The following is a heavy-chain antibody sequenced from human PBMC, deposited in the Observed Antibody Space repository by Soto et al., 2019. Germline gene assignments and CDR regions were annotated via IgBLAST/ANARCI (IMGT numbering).Heavy chain of an antibody. V-gene: IGHV1-3*01. J-gene: IGHJ6*02. CDR3: ARDLGYYYGMDV. Sequence: ASVKVSCKASGYTFTSYAMHWVRQAPGQRLEWMGWINAGNGNTKYSQKFQGRVTINRDTSASTAYMELRSLRSEDTAVYYCARDLGYYYGMDVWGPGTTVTLSS. CDR1: GYTFTSYA. CDR2: INAGNGNT.